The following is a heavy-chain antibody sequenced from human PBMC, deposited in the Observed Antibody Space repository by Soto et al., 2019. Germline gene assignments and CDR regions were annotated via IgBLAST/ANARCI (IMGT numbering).Heavy chain of an antibody. V-gene: IGHV4-39*01. J-gene: IGHJ4*02. CDR2: IYYSGST. CDR1: GGSISSSRYY. D-gene: IGHD2-21*01. CDR3: ASSEFH. Sequence: QLQLQESGPGLVKPSETLSLTCTVSGGSISSSRYYWGWIRQPPGKGLEWIGNIYYSGSTYYNPSTKSRVTVSVDTSKNQFSLKRSSVAAADAAVYYCASSEFHWGQGTLVTVSS.